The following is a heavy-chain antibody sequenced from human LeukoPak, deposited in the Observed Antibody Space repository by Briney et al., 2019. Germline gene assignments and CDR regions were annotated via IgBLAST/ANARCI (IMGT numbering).Heavy chain of an antibody. CDR2: IYYSGST. CDR1: GGSISSSSYY. V-gene: IGHV4-39*01. Sequence: SETLSLTCTVSGGSISSSSYYWGWIRQPPGKGLEWIGSIYYSGSTYYNPSLKSRVTISVDTSKNQFSLKLSSVTAADTAVYYCARHSIAAAGTDIDYWGQGTLVTVYS. J-gene: IGHJ4*02. CDR3: ARHSIAAAGTDIDY. D-gene: IGHD6-13*01.